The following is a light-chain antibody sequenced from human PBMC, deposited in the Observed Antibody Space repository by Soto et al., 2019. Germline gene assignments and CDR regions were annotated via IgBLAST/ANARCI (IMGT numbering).Light chain of an antibody. CDR2: AAS. J-gene: IGKJ4*01. V-gene: IGKV1-27*01. Sequence: DIQMTQSPSSLSASLGDRVTITCRASQGIGSYLAWFQQRPGKVPKLLIYAASTLQSGVPSRFSGSGSGTEFTPTISSLQPEDVATYYCRKYNSAPLAFGGGTRVEIK. CDR1: QGIGSY. CDR3: RKYNSAPLA.